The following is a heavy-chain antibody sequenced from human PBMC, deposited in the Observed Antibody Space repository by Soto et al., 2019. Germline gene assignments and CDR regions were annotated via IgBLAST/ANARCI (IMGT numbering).Heavy chain of an antibody. V-gene: IGHV3-33*01. CDR3: ARDPTLTSPSGYFDY. D-gene: IGHD3-10*01. J-gene: IGHJ4*02. CDR2: IWYDGSNK. CDR1: GFTFSSYG. Sequence: QVQLVESGGGVVQPGRSLRLSCAASGFTFSSYGMHWVRQAPGKGLEWVAVIWYDGSNKYYADSVKGRFTISRDNSKNTLYLQMNSLRAEDTAVYYCARDPTLTSPSGYFDYWGQGTLVTVSS.